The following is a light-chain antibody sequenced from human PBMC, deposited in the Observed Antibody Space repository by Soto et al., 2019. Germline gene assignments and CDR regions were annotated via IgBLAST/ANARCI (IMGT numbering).Light chain of an antibody. CDR3: QSYDSNFLGVI. CDR2: NTT. Sequence: QSVLTQPPSVSGAPGQRVTISCTGSNSNIGAGYDVHWYQHFPGTAPRLLIYNTTNRPSGVPDRFSGSKSGTSASLAITGLQAEDEADYYCQSYDSNFLGVIFAVGTKLTVL. J-gene: IGLJ2*01. CDR1: NSNIGAGYD. V-gene: IGLV1-40*01.